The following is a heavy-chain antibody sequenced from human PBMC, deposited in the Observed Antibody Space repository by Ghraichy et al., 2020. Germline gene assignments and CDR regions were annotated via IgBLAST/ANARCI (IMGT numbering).Heavy chain of an antibody. J-gene: IGHJ2*01. V-gene: IGHV3-43*02. CDR1: GVTFADDA. CDR2: IYGDASNT. CDR3: AKDKGWLHWYFDL. Sequence: GGSLRLSCSASGVTFADDAIHWGRQAPGKGLEWDSLIYGDASNTKYADSVRGRFTISRDYSTNSVFLQMNSLTTEDSGFYFCAKDKGWLHWYFDLWGRGTLVSVSS. D-gene: IGHD5-18*01.